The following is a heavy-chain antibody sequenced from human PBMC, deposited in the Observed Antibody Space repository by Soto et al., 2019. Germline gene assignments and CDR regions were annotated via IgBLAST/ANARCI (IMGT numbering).Heavy chain of an antibody. D-gene: IGHD2-2*01. J-gene: IGHJ6*02. Sequence: SETLSLTCTVSGGSISSGDYYWSWIRQPPGKGLEWIGYIFYSGSTYYNPSLKIRVTISVDTSKNQFSLKLSSVTAADTAVYYCARFGHPSIPVPAAMVGYYYYGMDVWGQGTTVTVSS. CDR1: GGSISSGDYY. V-gene: IGHV4-30-4*01. CDR2: IFYSGST. CDR3: ARFGHPSIPVPAAMVGYYYYGMDV.